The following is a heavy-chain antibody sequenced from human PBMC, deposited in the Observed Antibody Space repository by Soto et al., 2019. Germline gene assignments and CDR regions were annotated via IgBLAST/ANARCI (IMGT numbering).Heavy chain of an antibody. D-gene: IGHD3-3*01. CDR2: ISSSSSYI. CDR1: GFTFSSYS. Sequence: PGGSLRLSCAASGFTFSSYSMSWVRQAPGRGLEWVSSISSSSSYIYYADSVKGRFTISRDNAKNSLYLQINSLRAEDTAVYYCARDSYDFWTAYSYWGQGTQVTVSS. J-gene: IGHJ4*02. CDR3: ARDSYDFWTAYSY. V-gene: IGHV3-21*01.